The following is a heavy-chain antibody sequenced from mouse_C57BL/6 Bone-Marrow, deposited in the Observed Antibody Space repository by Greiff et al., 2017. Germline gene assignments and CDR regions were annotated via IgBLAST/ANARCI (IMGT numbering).Heavy chain of an antibody. V-gene: IGHV1-82*01. CDR1: GFAFSSDW. Sequence: VPLQQSGPELVKPGASVKISCTASGFAFSSDWMNWVKPRPGKGLEWIGWIYPGDGDPNYNGKFKGKATLAADKSSSTAYMQLSSLTSEDSAVYFCARGGYDAWFAYWGQGTLVTVSA. CDR2: IYPGDGDP. CDR3: ARGGYDAWFAY. D-gene: IGHD2-2*01. J-gene: IGHJ3*01.